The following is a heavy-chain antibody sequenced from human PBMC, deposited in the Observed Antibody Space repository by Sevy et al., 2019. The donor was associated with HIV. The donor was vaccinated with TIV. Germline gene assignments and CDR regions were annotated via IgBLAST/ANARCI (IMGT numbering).Heavy chain of an antibody. V-gene: IGHV3-21*01. CDR3: ARVPDSGGRGRADY. Sequence: GGSLRLSCAASGFSFNTYTLYWVRQAPGEGLEWSSSISSSGVYEYYADSVRGRFTISRDNAKNSLSLQMNGLRVEDTGVYYCARVPDSGGRGRADYWGQGTRVTVSS. CDR1: GFSFNTYT. CDR2: ISSSGVYE. D-gene: IGHD1-26*01. J-gene: IGHJ4*02.